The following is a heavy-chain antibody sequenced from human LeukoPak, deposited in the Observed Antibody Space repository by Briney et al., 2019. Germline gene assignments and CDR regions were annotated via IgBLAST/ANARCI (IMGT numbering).Heavy chain of an antibody. CDR1: GFSFDQYG. CDR3: ARSYGFVVPGRIAFDY. J-gene: IGHJ4*02. Sequence: PGGSLRLSCEASGFSFDQYGMSWVRQVPGKGLEWVSIVNWSGASTGYADSVTGRFTISRDNTRNSVYLLMNSLRVEDTALYYCARSYGFVVPGRIAFDYWGQGIPVTVSS. D-gene: IGHD6-19*01. V-gene: IGHV3-20*04. CDR2: VNWSGAST.